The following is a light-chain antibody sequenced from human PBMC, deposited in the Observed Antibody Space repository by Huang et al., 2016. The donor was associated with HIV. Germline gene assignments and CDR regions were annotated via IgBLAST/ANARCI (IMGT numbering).Light chain of an antibody. CDR2: CAS. CDR1: QSVFSSSTNKNY. V-gene: IGKV4-1*01. CDR3: QQYYNSPQT. J-gene: IGKJ1*01. Sequence: DIVVTQSPDSLAVSLGETASLTCRSRQSVFSSSTNKNYLAWFQQQAGQPPKLLIFCASTREAGVSDRITGSGSGTHFTLTISNVRTEDVAIYYCQQYYNSPQTFGPGTRVEI.